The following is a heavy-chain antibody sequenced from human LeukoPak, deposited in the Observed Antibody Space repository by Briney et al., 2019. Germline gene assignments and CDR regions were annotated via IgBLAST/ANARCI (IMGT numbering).Heavy chain of an antibody. CDR1: GFTFNDYA. CDR3: ARSSRELGGYAPWELMPPFDY. J-gene: IGHJ4*02. Sequence: GGSLRLSCAASGFTFNDYAMFWVRQAPGKGLEWVSGINWKSGNIGYADSVKGRFTISRDNAKNSLYLQMNSLRAEDTAVYYCARSSRELGGYAPWELMPPFDYWGQGTLVTVSS. V-gene: IGHV3-9*01. D-gene: IGHD1-7*01. CDR2: INWKSGNI.